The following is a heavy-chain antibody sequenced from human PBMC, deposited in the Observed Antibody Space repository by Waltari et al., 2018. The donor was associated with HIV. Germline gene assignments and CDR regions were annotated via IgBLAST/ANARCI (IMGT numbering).Heavy chain of an antibody. CDR3: ARRAYHGSGSLSDYYFEY. V-gene: IGHV5-51*03. CDR2: IYPGDSET. Sequence: EVQLVQSGAEVKKPGESLKISCKGSGYSFANYWIGWVRQMPGKGLGWMGIIYPGDSETRYSPSFQGQVTISADKSINTAYLQWSSLKASDTAMYYCARRAYHGSGSLSDYYFEYWGQGTLVTVSS. J-gene: IGHJ4*02. CDR1: GYSFANYW. D-gene: IGHD3-10*01.